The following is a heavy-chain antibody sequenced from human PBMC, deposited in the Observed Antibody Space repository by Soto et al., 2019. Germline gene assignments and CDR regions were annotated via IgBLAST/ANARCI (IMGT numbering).Heavy chain of an antibody. D-gene: IGHD1-20*01. CDR2: IYYSGST. CDR1: GGSISSYY. CDR3: ARSINWSLPGWFAT. V-gene: IGHV4-59*01. Sequence: SETLSLTCTVSGGSISSYYWSWIRQPPGKGLEWIGYIYYSGSTNYNPSLRSRVTISVDTSKNQFSLKLSSVTAADTAVYYCARSINWSLPGWFATWGQGTLVTVSS. J-gene: IGHJ5*02.